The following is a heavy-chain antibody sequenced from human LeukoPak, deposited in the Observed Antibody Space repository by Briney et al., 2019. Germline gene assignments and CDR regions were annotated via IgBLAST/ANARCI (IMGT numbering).Heavy chain of an antibody. J-gene: IGHJ6*03. V-gene: IGHV5-51*01. CDR3: ARQDSSSPSSKYYYYYYYMDV. CDR1: GYSFTSYW. Sequence: GESLKISCKGSGYSFTSYWIGWVRQMPGKGLEWMGIIYPGDSDTRYSPSLQGQVTISADKSISTAYLQWSSLKASDTAMYYCARQDSSSPSSKYYYYYYYMDVWGKGTTVTVSS. CDR2: IYPGDSDT. D-gene: IGHD6-6*01.